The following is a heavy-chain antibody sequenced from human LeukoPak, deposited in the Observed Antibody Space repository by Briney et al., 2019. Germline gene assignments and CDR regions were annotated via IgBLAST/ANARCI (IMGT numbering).Heavy chain of an antibody. CDR1: GFTFSTYI. D-gene: IGHD6-13*01. CDR3: ARQYIVAANRYFDY. V-gene: IGHV4-39*01. J-gene: IGHJ4*02. Sequence: GSLRLSCAASGFTFSTYIMSWVRQAPGKGLEWIGSFHYSGSTNHNPSLKSRVTISVDTSKTQFSLKLSSVTAADTAVYYCARQYIVAANRYFDYWGQGTLVTVSS. CDR2: FHYSGST.